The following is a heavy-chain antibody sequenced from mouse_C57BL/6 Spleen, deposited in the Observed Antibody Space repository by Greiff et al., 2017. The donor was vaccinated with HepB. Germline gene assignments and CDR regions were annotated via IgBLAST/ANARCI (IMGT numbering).Heavy chain of an antibody. D-gene: IGHD2-1*01. V-gene: IGHV1-7*01. CDR3: AKNYGNYVDYAMDY. CDR2: INPSSGYT. CDR1: GYTFTSYW. J-gene: IGHJ4*01. Sequence: QVHVKQSGAELAKPGASVKLSCKASGYTFTSYWMHWVKQRPGQGLEWIGYINPSSGYTKYNQKFKDKATLTADKSSSTAYMQLSSLTYEDAAVYYCAKNYGNYVDYAMDYWGQGTSVTVSS.